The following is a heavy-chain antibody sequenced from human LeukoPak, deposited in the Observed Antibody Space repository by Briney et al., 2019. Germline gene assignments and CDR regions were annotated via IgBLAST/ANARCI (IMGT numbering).Heavy chain of an antibody. CDR2: INHSGST. CDR1: GGSFSGHY. V-gene: IGHV4-34*01. Sequence: SETLSLTCAVYGGSFSGHYWSWIRQPPGKGLEWIGEINHSGSTNYNPSLKSRVTISVDTSKNQFSLKLSSVTAADTAVYYCARVSISLFGVVTAHFDSWGQGTLVAVSS. D-gene: IGHD3-3*01. CDR3: ARVSISLFGVVTAHFDS. J-gene: IGHJ4*02.